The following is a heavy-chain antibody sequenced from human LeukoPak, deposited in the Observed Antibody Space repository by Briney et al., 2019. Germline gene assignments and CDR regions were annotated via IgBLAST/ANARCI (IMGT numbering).Heavy chain of an antibody. CDR2: ISSSSSYI. CDR3: ARAGGGGLGYFDY. CDR1: GFTFSSYS. Sequence: GGSLRLSCAASGFTFSSYSMNWVRQAPGKGLEWVSSISSSSSYIYYADSVKGRFTISRDNAKNSLYLQMNSLRAEDTAAYYCARAGGGGLGYFDYWGQGTLVTVSS. V-gene: IGHV3-21*01. J-gene: IGHJ4*02. D-gene: IGHD2-15*01.